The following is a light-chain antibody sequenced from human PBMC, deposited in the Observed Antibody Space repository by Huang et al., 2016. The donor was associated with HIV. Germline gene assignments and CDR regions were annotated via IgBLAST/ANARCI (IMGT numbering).Light chain of an antibody. CDR2: KAA. V-gene: IGKV1-5*03. J-gene: IGKJ1*01. CDR1: QSISTW. Sequence: DIQMTQSPSTLSAFVGDRVTITCRASQSISTWLAWYHQKPGEAPKLRISKAANLESGGPSRFSGNGYVTEFSLSINDLEPDDVGSYYCQHHWTFGQGTTVEI. CDR3: QHHWT.